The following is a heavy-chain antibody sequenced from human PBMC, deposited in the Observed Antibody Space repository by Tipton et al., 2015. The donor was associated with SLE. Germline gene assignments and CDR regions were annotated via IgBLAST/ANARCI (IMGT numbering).Heavy chain of an antibody. CDR1: GFTLSRYW. CDR3: VSGSNGGFDY. D-gene: IGHD1-26*01. V-gene: IGHV3-74*01. J-gene: IGHJ4*02. CDR2: INYDESNT. Sequence: SLRLSCAASGFTLSRYWMHWVRQAPGKGLVWVSYINYDESNTSYADSVKGRFTMSRDNAKNTLYLQMNSLRAEDTAVYYCVSGSNGGFDYWGQGTLVTVSS.